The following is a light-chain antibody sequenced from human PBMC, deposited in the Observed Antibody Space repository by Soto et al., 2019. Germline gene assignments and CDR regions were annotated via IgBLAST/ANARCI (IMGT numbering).Light chain of an antibody. CDR1: QSISTY. J-gene: IGKJ1*01. V-gene: IGKV1-39*01. CDR2: TTS. Sequence: EIQMTQSPSSLSASVGDRVTITCRASQSISTYLNWYHQKPGKAPNLLIYTTSNLESGVPSRFSGSGSGTDFTLTINSLQPEDFATYFCQQSYRRPRTFGQGTKVDIK. CDR3: QQSYRRPRT.